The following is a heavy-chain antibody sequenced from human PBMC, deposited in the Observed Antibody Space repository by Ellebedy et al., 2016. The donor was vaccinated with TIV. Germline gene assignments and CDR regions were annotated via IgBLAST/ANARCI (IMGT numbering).Heavy chain of an antibody. CDR3: ARQVEYSSGWFYYYGMDV. J-gene: IGHJ6*02. V-gene: IGHV4-59*08. D-gene: IGHD6-19*01. CDR1: GGSFSGYY. CDR2: IYYSGST. Sequence: SQTLSLTCAVYGGSFSGYYWSWIRQPPGKGLEWLGYIYYSGSTNYNPSLKSRVTISVDTSKNKFSLKLSSVTAADTAVYYCARQVEYSSGWFYYYGMDVWGQGTTVTVSS.